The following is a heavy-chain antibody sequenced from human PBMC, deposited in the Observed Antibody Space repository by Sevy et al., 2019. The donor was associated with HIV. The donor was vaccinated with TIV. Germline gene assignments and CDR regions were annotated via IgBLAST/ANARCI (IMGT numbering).Heavy chain of an antibody. Sequence: ASVKVSCKASGGTFSSYAISWVRQAPGQGLEWMGGIIPIFGTANYAQKFQGRVTITADESTSTAYMELSNLRSEDTAVYYCARGSDYYDSSGYSDYWGQGTLVTVSS. D-gene: IGHD3-22*01. J-gene: IGHJ4*02. CDR1: GGTFSSYA. CDR3: ARGSDYYDSSGYSDY. V-gene: IGHV1-69*13. CDR2: IIPIFGTA.